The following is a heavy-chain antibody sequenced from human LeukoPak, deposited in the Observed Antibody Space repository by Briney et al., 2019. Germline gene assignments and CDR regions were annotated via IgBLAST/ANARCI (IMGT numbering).Heavy chain of an antibody. Sequence: PSGTLSLTCAVSGGSISSSNWWSWVRQPPGKGLEWIGEIYHCGSTNYNPSLKSRVTISVDKSKNQFSLKLSSVTAADTAVYYCARVTREAVAGPPHFDYWGQGTLVTVSS. CDR3: ARVTREAVAGPPHFDY. CDR1: GGSISSSNW. V-gene: IGHV4-4*02. CDR2: IYHCGST. D-gene: IGHD6-19*01. J-gene: IGHJ4*02.